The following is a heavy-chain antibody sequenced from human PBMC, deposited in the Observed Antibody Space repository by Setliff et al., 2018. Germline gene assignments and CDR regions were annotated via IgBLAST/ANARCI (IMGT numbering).Heavy chain of an antibody. CDR1: GFTFSSYW. CDR2: ITQDGSDK. V-gene: IGHV3-7*01. J-gene: IGHJ3*02. Sequence: GGSLRLSCAASGFTFSSYWMSWVRQAPGKGLEWVANITQDGSDKYYVDSLKGRFTISRDNAKNSLYLQMNSLRAEDTAVYYCARDRRRVFDAFDIWGQGTMVTVSS. CDR3: ARDRRRVFDAFDI. D-gene: IGHD6-6*01.